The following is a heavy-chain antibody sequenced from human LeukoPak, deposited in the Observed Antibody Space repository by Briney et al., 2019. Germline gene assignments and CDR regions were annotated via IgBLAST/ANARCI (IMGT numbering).Heavy chain of an antibody. CDR2: IIPILGIA. V-gene: IGHV1-69*04. CDR3: ARVRDPYSSSWENEYFQH. Sequence: GASVKVSCKASGGTFSSYAISWVRQAPGQGLEWMGRIIPILGIANYAQKFQGRVTITADKSTSTAYMELSSLRSEDTAVYYCARVRDPYSSSWENEYFQHWGQGTLVTVSS. D-gene: IGHD6-13*01. CDR1: GGTFSSYA. J-gene: IGHJ1*01.